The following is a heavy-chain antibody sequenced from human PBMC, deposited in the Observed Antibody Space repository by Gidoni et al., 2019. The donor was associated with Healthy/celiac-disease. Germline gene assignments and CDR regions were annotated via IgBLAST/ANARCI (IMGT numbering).Heavy chain of an antibody. CDR1: GFTFSSYG. V-gene: IGHV3-30*03. D-gene: IGHD6-19*01. J-gene: IGHJ3*02. CDR3: AAVEYSTGAFDI. Sequence: QVQLVESGGGVAQPGMSLRLSCPASGFTFSSYGMHWVRQAPGKGLEWVAVISYDGSNKYYADSVKGRFTISRDNSKNTLYLQMNSLRAEDTAVYYCAAVEYSTGAFDIWGQGTMVTVSS. CDR2: ISYDGSNK.